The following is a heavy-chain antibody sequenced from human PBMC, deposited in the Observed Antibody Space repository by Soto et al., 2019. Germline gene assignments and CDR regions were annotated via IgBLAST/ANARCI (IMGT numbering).Heavy chain of an antibody. CDR2: IIPIFGTA. J-gene: IGHJ6*02. D-gene: IGHD1-26*01. CDR3: AGGGPLQKGPDYYYGMDV. CDR1: GGTFSSYA. Sequence: SVKVSCKASGGTFSSYAISWVRQAPGQGLEWMGGIIPIFGTANYAQKFQGRVTITAGESTSTAYMELSSLRSEDTAVYYCAGGGPLQKGPDYYYGMDVWGQGTTVTVSS. V-gene: IGHV1-69*13.